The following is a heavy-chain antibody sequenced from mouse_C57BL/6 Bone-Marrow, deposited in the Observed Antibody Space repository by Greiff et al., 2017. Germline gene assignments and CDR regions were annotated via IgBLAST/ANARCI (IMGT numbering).Heavy chain of an antibody. J-gene: IGHJ3*01. CDR2: IYPRSGNT. D-gene: IGHD2-4*01. CDR1: GYTFTSYG. Sequence: QVQLQQSGAELARPGASVKLSCKASGYTFTSYGISWVKQRTGQGLEWIGEIYPRSGNTYYNEKFKGKATLTADKSSSTAYMDLRSLTSEDSAVYFCARRYIYYDYDWFAYWGQGTLVTVSA. V-gene: IGHV1-81*01. CDR3: ARRYIYYDYDWFAY.